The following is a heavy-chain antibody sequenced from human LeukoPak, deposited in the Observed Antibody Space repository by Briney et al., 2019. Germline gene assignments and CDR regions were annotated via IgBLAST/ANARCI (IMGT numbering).Heavy chain of an antibody. CDR3: ARDRRVGAEGIDP. J-gene: IGHJ5*02. CDR1: GGSISSGSYY. Sequence: SETLSLTCTVSGGSISSGSYYWSWIRQPPGKGLEWIGSIYHSGSTYYNPSLKSRVTISVDTSKNQFSLKLSSVTAADTAVYYCARDRRVGAEGIDPWGQGTLVTVSS. CDR2: IYHSGST. V-gene: IGHV4-39*07. D-gene: IGHD1-26*01.